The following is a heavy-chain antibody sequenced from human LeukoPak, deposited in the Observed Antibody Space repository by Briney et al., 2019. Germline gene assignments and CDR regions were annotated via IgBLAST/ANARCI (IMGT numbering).Heavy chain of an antibody. CDR3: ATPTVRGYWYFDL. D-gene: IGHD4-17*01. CDR1: GFKFSSYS. CDR2: ISSSSSYI. V-gene: IGHV3-21*04. Sequence: GSLRISCAASGFKFSSYSLKWVRQAPGKGLEWVSFISSSSSYIYYADSLKGRFTISRDNAKNSLYLQMNSLRAEDTAVYYCATPTVRGYWYFDLWGRGTLVTVSS. J-gene: IGHJ2*01.